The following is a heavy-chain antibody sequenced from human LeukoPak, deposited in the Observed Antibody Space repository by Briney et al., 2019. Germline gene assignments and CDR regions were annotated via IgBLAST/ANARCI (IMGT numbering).Heavy chain of an antibody. J-gene: IGHJ6*02. CDR3: ARGGQLAPYYYYGMDV. D-gene: IGHD3-10*01. Sequence: GASVTVSCTVSGYTLTELSMHWVRQAPGKGLEWMGGFDPEDGETIYAQKFQGRVTMTEDTSTDTAYMELSSLRSEDTAVYYCARGGQLAPYYYYGMDVWGQGTTVTVSS. CDR1: GYTLTELS. CDR2: FDPEDGET. V-gene: IGHV1-24*01.